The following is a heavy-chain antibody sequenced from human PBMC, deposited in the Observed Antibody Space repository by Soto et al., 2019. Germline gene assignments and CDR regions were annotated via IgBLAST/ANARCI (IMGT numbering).Heavy chain of an antibody. CDR3: AKDRIAAAAKGLAYYYGMDV. CDR2: ISYDGSNK. Sequence: PGGSLRLSCAASGFTFSSYGMHWVRQAPGKGLEWVAVISYDGSNKYYADSVKGRFTISRDNSKNTLYLQMNSLRAEDTAVYYCAKDRIAAAAKGLAYYYGMDVWGQGTTVTVSS. J-gene: IGHJ6*02. D-gene: IGHD6-13*01. CDR1: GFTFSSYG. V-gene: IGHV3-30*18.